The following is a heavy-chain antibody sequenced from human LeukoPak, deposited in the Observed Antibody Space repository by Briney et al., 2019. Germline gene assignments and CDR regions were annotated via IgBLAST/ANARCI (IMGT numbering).Heavy chain of an antibody. CDR1: GYSISSGYY. D-gene: IGHD5-18*01. J-gene: IGHJ4*02. CDR2: IYHSGST. CDR3: ARSNYGYPDY. Sequence: SETLSLTCAVSGYSISSGYYWGWIRQPPGKGVERIGSIYHSGSTYYNPSLKSRVNISVDTSKNQFSQKLSSVTAADTAVYYCARSNYGYPDYWGQGTLVTVSS. V-gene: IGHV4-38-2*01.